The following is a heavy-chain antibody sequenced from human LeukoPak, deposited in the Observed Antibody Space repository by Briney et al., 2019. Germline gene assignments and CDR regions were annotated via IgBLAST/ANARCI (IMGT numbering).Heavy chain of an antibody. CDR3: AKAASSSWPSYYYGMDV. J-gene: IGHJ6*02. Sequence: GGSLRLSCAASGFIFSSYSMSWVRQAPGKGLEWVSVITGSGGNTYYADSVKGRFTISKDNSKNTVYLQMSSLRVDDTAVCHWAKAASSSWPSYYYGMDVWGQGTTVTVSS. V-gene: IGHV3-23*01. CDR2: ITGSGGNT. D-gene: IGHD6-13*01. CDR1: GFIFSSYS.